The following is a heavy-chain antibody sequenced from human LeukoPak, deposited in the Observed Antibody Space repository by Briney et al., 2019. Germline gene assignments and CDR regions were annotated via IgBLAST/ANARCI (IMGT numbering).Heavy chain of an antibody. CDR2: ISAYNGNT. J-gene: IGHJ4*02. CDR1: GYTFTSYG. V-gene: IGHV1-18*01. D-gene: IGHD4-17*01. CDR3: ARDRRDGDYLDY. Sequence: ASVKVSCKASGYTFTSYGISWVRQAPGQGLEWMGWISAYNGNTNYAQKLRGRVTITTDTSTSTAYMELRSLRSDGTALYFCARDRRDGDYLDYWGQGTLVTVSS.